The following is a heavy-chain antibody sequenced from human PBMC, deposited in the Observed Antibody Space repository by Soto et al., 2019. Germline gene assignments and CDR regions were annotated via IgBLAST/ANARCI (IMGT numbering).Heavy chain of an antibody. Sequence: SETLSLTCAVYGGSFSGYYWSWIRQPPGKGLEWIGEINHSGSTNYNPSLKSRVTISVDTSKNQFSLKLSSVTAADTAVYYCARGGLYYFDYWGQGTLVTVSS. CDR1: GGSFSGYY. CDR2: INHSGST. D-gene: IGHD2-2*02. J-gene: IGHJ4*02. V-gene: IGHV4-34*01. CDR3: ARGGLYYFDY.